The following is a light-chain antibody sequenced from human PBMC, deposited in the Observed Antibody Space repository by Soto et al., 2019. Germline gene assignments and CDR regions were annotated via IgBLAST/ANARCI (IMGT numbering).Light chain of an antibody. J-gene: IGLJ2*01. CDR2: SNN. CDR1: SSNIGSNT. Sequence: QSVLTQPPSASGTPGQRVTISCSGSSSNIGSNTVNWYQQLPGTAPKLLIYSNNQRPSGVPDRFSGSKSGTSASLAISGLQSEYEADYYCAAWDDSLNGPSVVFGGGTKLTVL. CDR3: AAWDDSLNGPSVV. V-gene: IGLV1-44*01.